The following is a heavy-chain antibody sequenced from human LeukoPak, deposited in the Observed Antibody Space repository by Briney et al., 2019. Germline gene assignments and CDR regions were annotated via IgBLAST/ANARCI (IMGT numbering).Heavy chain of an antibody. J-gene: IGHJ5*02. CDR3: ARGNGWYYP. D-gene: IGHD6-19*01. CDR1: GGSISNFY. CDR2: IFYSGSA. Sequence: SETLSLTCTVSGGSISNFYWSWIRQPPGKGLEWIGYIFYSGSANYNPSLKSRVTISVDTSKNQFSLRLTSVTAADTAVHYCARGNGWYYPWGQGTLVTVSS. V-gene: IGHV4-59*08.